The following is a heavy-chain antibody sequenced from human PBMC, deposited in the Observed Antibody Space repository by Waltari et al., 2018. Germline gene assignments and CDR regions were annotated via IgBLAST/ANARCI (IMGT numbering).Heavy chain of an antibody. CDR3: ARVFQSSGWYYFDY. D-gene: IGHD6-19*01. Sequence: QVQLQESGPGLVKPSETLSLTCTVSGGSISSYYWSWIRQPPGKGLEWIGSIYHSGGSYYNPSLNGGVAISVDTSKNQFSLKLSSVTAADTAVYYCARVFQSSGWYYFDYWGQGTLVTVSS. CDR1: GGSISSYY. V-gene: IGHV4-59*08. J-gene: IGHJ4*02. CDR2: IYHSGGS.